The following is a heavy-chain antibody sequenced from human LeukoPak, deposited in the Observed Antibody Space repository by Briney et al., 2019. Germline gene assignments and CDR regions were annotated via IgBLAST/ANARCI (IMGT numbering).Heavy chain of an antibody. Sequence: SETLSLTRTVSGGSISSYYWSWIRQPPGKGLEWIGYIYYSGSTNYNPSLKSRVTISVDTSKNQFSLKLSSVTAADTAVYYCAHSSSSSEDSDYWGQGTLVTVSS. V-gene: IGHV4-59*01. D-gene: IGHD6-6*01. CDR3: AHSSSSSEDSDY. CDR2: IYYSGST. J-gene: IGHJ4*02. CDR1: GGSISSYY.